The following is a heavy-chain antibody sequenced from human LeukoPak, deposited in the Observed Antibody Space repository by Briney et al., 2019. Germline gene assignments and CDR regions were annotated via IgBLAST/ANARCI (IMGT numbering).Heavy chain of an antibody. Sequence: SQTLSLTCTVSGDSMTDAGYYWAWIRHHPEKGLEWIGYTHYSGATYYNPSLKSRVTISVDTSKNQFSLKLSSVTAADTAVYYCARGQRYSSSWYGTLGYWGQGTLVTVSS. CDR3: ARGQRYSSSWYGTLGY. CDR2: THYSGAT. J-gene: IGHJ4*02. V-gene: IGHV4-31*03. CDR1: GDSMTDAGYY. D-gene: IGHD6-13*01.